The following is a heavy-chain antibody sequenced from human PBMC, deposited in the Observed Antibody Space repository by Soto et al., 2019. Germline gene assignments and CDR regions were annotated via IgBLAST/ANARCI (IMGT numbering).Heavy chain of an antibody. CDR1: GFTFSDYY. V-gene: IGHV3-11*01. CDR2: ISSSGSTI. J-gene: IGHJ3*02. CDR3: AREVGEYSGYERGVDAFDI. D-gene: IGHD5-12*01. Sequence: GGSLRLSCAASGFTFSDYYMSWIRQALGKGLEWVSYISSSGSTIYYADSVKGRFTISRDNAKNSLYLQMNSLRAEDTAVYYCAREVGEYSGYERGVDAFDIWGQGTMVTVSS.